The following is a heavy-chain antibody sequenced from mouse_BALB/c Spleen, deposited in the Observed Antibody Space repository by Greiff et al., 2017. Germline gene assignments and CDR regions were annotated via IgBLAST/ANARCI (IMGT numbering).Heavy chain of an antibody. Sequence: VQLQQSGPELVKPGASVKISCKASGYAFSSSWMNWVKQRPGQGLEWIGRIYSGDGDTNYNGKFKGKATLTADKSSSTAYMQLSSLTSVDSAVYFCAREGGYAMDYWGQGTSVTVSS. J-gene: IGHJ4*01. CDR2: IYSGDGDT. V-gene: IGHV1-82*01. CDR1: GYAFSSSW. CDR3: AREGGYAMDY.